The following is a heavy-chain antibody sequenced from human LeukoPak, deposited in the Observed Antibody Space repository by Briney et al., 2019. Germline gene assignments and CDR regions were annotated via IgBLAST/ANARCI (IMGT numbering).Heavy chain of an antibody. CDR2: IKQDGSEK. J-gene: IGHJ4*02. CDR3: ARDKDVGPTILVY. D-gene: IGHD1-26*01. V-gene: IGHV3-7*01. Sequence: GGSLRLSCAASGFTFSNYWMSWVRQAPGKGLEWVANIKQDGSEKYYVDSVKGRFTTSRDNAKNSLYLQMNSLRAEDTAVYYCARDKDVGPTILVYWGQGTLVTVSS. CDR1: GFTFSNYW.